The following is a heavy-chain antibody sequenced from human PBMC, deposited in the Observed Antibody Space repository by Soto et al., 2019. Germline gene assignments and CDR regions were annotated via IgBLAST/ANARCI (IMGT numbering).Heavy chain of an antibody. D-gene: IGHD6-19*01. CDR2: ISYDGINI. J-gene: IGHJ4*02. CDR1: GFTFRSFG. V-gene: IGHV3-30*18. CDR3: PKARTFGSAWSVEYFDS. Sequence: PGGSLRLSCAASGFTFRSFGMHWVRQAPGKGLEWVASISYDGINIYYADSVKGRFTISRDNSKDTLHLQMNSMRAEDTAVYFCPKARTFGSAWSVEYFDSWGLGTLVTVYS.